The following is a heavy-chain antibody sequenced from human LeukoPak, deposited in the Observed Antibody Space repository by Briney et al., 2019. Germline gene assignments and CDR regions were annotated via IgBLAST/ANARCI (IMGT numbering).Heavy chain of an antibody. CDR3: ARVTLYYYDSSGYRPDDAFDI. CDR2: ISAYNGNT. J-gene: IGHJ3*02. CDR1: GCTFTSYG. V-gene: IGHV1-18*01. Sequence: ASVKVSCKASGCTFTSYGISWVRQAPGQGLEWMGWISAYNGNTNYAQKLQGRVTMTTDTSTSTAYMELRSLRSDDTAVYYCARVTLYYYDSSGYRPDDAFDIWGQGTMVTVSS. D-gene: IGHD3-22*01.